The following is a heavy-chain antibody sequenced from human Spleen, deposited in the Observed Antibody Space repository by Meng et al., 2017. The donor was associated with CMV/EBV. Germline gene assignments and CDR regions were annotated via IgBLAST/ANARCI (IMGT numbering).Heavy chain of an antibody. CDR1: GFSFNTFS. CDR2: VSGGNSDI. J-gene: IGHJ6*02. V-gene: IGHV3-21*01. CDR3: ARPADRLYYYYGMDV. Sequence: GESLKISCAASGFSFNTFSMNWVRQAPGKGLEWVSSVSGGNSDIYYADSVKGRFTISRDNAKNTLYLQMNSLRAEDTAVYYCARPADRLYYYYGMDVWGQGTTVTVSS.